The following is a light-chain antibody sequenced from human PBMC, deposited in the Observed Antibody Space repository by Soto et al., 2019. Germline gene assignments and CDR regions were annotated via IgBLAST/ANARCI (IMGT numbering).Light chain of an antibody. Sequence: EIVLTQSPATLSLSPGERATLSCRASQSVSSYLAWYQQKPGQAPRPLIYDASNRATGIPARFSGSGSGTDFTLTISRLEPEDFAVYYCQQFSSYPLTFGGGTRWIS. V-gene: IGKV3-11*01. CDR2: DAS. CDR1: QSVSSY. CDR3: QQFSSYPLT. J-gene: IGKJ4*01.